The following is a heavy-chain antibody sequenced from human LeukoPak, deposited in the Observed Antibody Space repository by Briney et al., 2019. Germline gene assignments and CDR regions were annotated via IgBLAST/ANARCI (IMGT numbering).Heavy chain of an antibody. J-gene: IGHJ4*02. CDR1: GFTFSSYG. CDR2: IRYDGSNK. D-gene: IGHD5/OR15-5a*01. CDR3: AKDASRWSTGGADFDY. Sequence: GGSLRLSCAASGFTFSSYGMHWVRQAPGKGLEWVAFIRYDGSNKYYADSVKGRFTISRDNSKNTLYLQMNSLRAEDTAVYYCAKDASRWSTGGADFDYWGQGTLVTVSS. V-gene: IGHV3-30*02.